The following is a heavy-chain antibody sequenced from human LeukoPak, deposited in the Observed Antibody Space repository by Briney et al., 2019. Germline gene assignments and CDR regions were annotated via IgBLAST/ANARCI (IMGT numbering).Heavy chain of an antibody. CDR1: GFTFSSYA. V-gene: IGHV3-64*02. CDR2: ISSNGDRT. CDR3: ARSTTGGYGMDV. Sequence: GGSLRLSCAASGFTFSSYAMHWVRQAPGKGLEYVSTISSNGDRTYYADSVKGRFTISRDNSQNALSLQMGSLRAEDMAVYYCARSTTGGYGMDVWGQGTTVTVSS. D-gene: IGHD4-17*01. J-gene: IGHJ6*02.